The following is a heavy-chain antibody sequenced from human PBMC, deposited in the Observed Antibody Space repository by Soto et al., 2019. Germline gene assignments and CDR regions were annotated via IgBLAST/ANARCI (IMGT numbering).Heavy chain of an antibody. CDR2: IYYSGST. D-gene: IGHD3-22*01. CDR3: ARVRLPPDYYDSSGYSNELFDY. J-gene: IGHJ4*02. V-gene: IGHV4-31*03. Sequence: PSETLSLTCTVSGGSISSGGYYWSWIRQHPGKGLEWIGYIYYSGSTYYNPSLKSRVTISVDTSKNQFSLKLSSVTAADTAVYYCARVRLPPDYYDSSGYSNELFDYWGQGTLVTVSS. CDR1: GGSISSGGYY.